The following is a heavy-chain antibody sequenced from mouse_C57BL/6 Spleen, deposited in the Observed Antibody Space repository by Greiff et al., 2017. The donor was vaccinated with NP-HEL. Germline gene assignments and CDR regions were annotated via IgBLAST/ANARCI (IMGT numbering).Heavy chain of an antibody. Sequence: VQLQQPGAELVKPGASVKLSCKASGYTFTSYWMHWVKQRPGQGLEWIGMIHPNSGSTNYNEKFKSKATLTVDKSSSTAYMQLSSLTSEDSAVYYCAYYYGSSYVDYWGQGTTLTVSS. V-gene: IGHV1-64*01. CDR2: IHPNSGST. D-gene: IGHD1-1*01. CDR1: GYTFTSYW. CDR3: AYYYGSSYVDY. J-gene: IGHJ2*01.